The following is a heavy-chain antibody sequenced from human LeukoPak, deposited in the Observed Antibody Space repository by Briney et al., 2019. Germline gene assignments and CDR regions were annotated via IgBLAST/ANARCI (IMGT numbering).Heavy chain of an antibody. CDR2: IRYDGSNK. J-gene: IGHJ4*02. CDR3: AKDSEDLIVVVPAAIDY. D-gene: IGHD2-2*01. Sequence: PGGSPRLSCAASGFTFSSYGMHWVRQAPGKGLEWVAFIRYDGSNKYYADSVKGRFTISRDNSKNTLYLQMNSLRAEDTAVYYCAKDSEDLIVVVPAAIDYWGQGTLVTVSS. CDR1: GFTFSSYG. V-gene: IGHV3-30*02.